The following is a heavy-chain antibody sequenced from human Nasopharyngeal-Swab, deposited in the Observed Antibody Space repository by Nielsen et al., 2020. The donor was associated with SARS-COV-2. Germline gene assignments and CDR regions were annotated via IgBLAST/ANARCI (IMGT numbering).Heavy chain of an antibody. J-gene: IGHJ5*02. CDR1: GYTLTELS. CDR2: FDPEDGET. Sequence: ASVQVSCKVSGYTLTELSMHWVRHAAGKGLEWMGGFDPEDGETIYAQKFQGRVTMTEDTSTDTAYMELSSLRSEDTAVYYCATSPGIAVAGTHLSWFDPWGQGTLVTVSS. D-gene: IGHD6-19*01. CDR3: ATSPGIAVAGTHLSWFDP. V-gene: IGHV1-24*01.